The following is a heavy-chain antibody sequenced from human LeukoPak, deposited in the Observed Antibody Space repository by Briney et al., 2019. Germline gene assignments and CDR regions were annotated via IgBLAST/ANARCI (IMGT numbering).Heavy chain of an antibody. CDR2: IIATAGGT. D-gene: IGHD5-12*01. CDR1: GFTFSSYA. V-gene: IGHV3-23*01. Sequence: GGSLRLSCASSGFTFSSYAMSWVRQAPGKGLEWVSLIIATAGGTYYADSVKGRFTISRDNSKNTLYLQMNSLRAEDTAVYYCAKGYSGYDLDLFDYWGQGTLVTVSS. J-gene: IGHJ4*02. CDR3: AKGYSGYDLDLFDY.